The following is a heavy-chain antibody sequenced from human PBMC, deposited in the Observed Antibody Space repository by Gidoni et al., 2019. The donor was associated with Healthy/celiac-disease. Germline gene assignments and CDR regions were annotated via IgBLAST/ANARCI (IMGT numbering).Heavy chain of an antibody. V-gene: IGHV3-73*02. D-gene: IGHD6-6*01. CDR1: GFTFRGSA. CDR3: TRWVLVGGMDV. CDR2: IRSKANSYAT. Sequence: EVQLVESGGGLVQPGGSLELSCAAPGFTFRGSAMHWVRQASGKGLEWVGRIRSKANSYATAYAASVKGRFTISRDDSKNTAYLQMNSLKTEDTAVYYCTRWVLVGGMDVWGQGTTVTVSS. J-gene: IGHJ6*02.